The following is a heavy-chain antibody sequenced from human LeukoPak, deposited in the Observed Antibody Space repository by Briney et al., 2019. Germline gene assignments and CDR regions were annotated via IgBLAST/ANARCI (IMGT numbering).Heavy chain of an antibody. CDR3: ARIPVIEPRRPNYYDY. CDR1: GGSINSSSYY. J-gene: IGHJ4*02. D-gene: IGHD6-6*01. Sequence: SETLSLTCTVSGGSINSSSYYWDWIRQPPGKGLEWIGSIYYSVNTYSNPSLKSRVTISIDTSKNQFSLKLRSVTAADTAVYYCARIPVIEPRRPNYYDYWGQGTLVTVSS. V-gene: IGHV4-39*01. CDR2: IYYSVNT.